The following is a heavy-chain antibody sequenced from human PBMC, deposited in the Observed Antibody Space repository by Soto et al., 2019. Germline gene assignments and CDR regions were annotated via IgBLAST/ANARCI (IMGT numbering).Heavy chain of an antibody. CDR3: ARAHYYDSRPYYFDY. V-gene: IGHV3-23*01. Sequence: EVQLLESGGGLVQPGGSLRLSCAASGFTFSSYAMSWVRQAPGKGLEWVSAISGSGGSTYYVDSVKGRFTISRDNSKNTLYLQMNSLRAEDTAVYYCARAHYYDSRPYYFDYWGQGTLVTVSS. CDR2: ISGSGGST. J-gene: IGHJ4*02. CDR1: GFTFSSYA. D-gene: IGHD3-22*01.